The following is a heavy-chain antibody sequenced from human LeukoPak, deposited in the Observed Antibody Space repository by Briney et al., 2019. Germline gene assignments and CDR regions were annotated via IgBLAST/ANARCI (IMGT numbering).Heavy chain of an antibody. CDR1: GGSISSSSYY. CDR3: ARHQSYFDVLTGYSFDY. V-gene: IGHV4-39*01. Sequence: SETLSLTCTVSGGSISSSSYYWGWIRQPPGKGLEWIGNIYYTGSTYYNSSLESRVTISVDTSKNQFSLRLSSVTAADTAVYYCARHQSYFDVLTGYSFDYWGQGTLVTVSS. D-gene: IGHD3-9*01. J-gene: IGHJ4*02. CDR2: IYYTGST.